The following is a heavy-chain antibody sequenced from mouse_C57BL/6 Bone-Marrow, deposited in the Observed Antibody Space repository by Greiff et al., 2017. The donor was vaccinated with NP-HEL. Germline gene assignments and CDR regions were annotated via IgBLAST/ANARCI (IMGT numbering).Heavy chain of an antibody. CDR3: ARCYYGSSYDY. CDR1: GYAFSSSW. J-gene: IGHJ2*01. Sequence: VQLQQSGPELVKPGASVKISCKASGYAFSSSWMNWVKQRPGKGLEWIGRIYPGDGDTNYNGKFKSKATLTADKSSSTAYMQLSSLTSEDSAVYFCARCYYGSSYDYWGQGTTLTVSS. CDR2: IYPGDGDT. D-gene: IGHD1-1*01. V-gene: IGHV1-82*01.